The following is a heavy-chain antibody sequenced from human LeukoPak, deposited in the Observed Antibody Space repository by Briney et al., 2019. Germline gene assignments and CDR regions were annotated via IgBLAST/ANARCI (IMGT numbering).Heavy chain of an antibody. CDR3: ARQSRRRWLQFKVPDCFDY. D-gene: IGHD5-24*01. CDR2: IYYSGST. V-gene: IGHV4-59*08. CDR1: GGSISRYY. Sequence: SETLSLTCTVSGGSISRYYWSWIRQPPGKGLEWIGYIYYSGSTNYNPSLKSRGTISVDTSKNQFSLQLSSVTAADTAVYYCARQSRRRWLQFKVPDCFDYWGQGTLVTVSS. J-gene: IGHJ4*02.